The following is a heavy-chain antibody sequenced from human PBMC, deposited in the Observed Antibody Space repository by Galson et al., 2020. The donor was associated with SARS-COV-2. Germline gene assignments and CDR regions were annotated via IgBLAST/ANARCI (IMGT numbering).Heavy chain of an antibody. CDR3: ARDMYYYDSGIYYYMDV. J-gene: IGHJ6*03. V-gene: IGHV3-11*06. CDR1: GFTLSDYY. CDR2: ISSSSSYT. D-gene: IGHD3-22*01. Sequence: GGSLRLSCAASGFTLSDYYMSWIRQAPGKGLEWVSYISSSSSYTNYADSVKGRFTISRDNDKNSLYLQMNSLRAEDTAVYYCARDMYYYDSGIYYYMDVWGKGTSVTVAS.